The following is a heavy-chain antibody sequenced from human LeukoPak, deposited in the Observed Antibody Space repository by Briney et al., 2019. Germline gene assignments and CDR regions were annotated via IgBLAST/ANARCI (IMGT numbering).Heavy chain of an antibody. Sequence: PGGSLRLSCAASGFTFSAAWMSWVRQAPGKGLEWGGRIKSKRNAATTDYAARVKGRFTISRDDSKNTLYLQMNSLKTEDTAVYYCTTATPPLGSSGSDYWGQGTLVTVSS. D-gene: IGHD3-22*01. CDR3: TTATPPLGSSGSDY. CDR1: GFTFSAAW. CDR2: IKSKRNAATT. V-gene: IGHV3-15*01. J-gene: IGHJ4*02.